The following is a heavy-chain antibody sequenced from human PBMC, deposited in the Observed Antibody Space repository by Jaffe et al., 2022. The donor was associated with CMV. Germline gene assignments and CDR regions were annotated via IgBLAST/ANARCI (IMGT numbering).Heavy chain of an antibody. CDR2: INPSGGTT. Sequence: QVQLVQSGAEVKKPGASVKVSCKASGYTFTNYNLHWVRQAPGQGLECMGIINPSGGTTNYAQKFQGRLTMTRDTSTSTVYMELSSLRSEDTAVYYCAREGGENGGTLDSWGQGTLVTVSS. J-gene: IGHJ4*02. D-gene: IGHD1-26*01. CDR3: AREGGENGGTLDS. V-gene: IGHV1-46*01. CDR1: GYTFTNYN.